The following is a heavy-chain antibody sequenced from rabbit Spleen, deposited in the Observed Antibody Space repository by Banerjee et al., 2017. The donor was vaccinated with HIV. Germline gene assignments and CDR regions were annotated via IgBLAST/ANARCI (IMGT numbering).Heavy chain of an antibody. D-gene: IGHD2-1*01. CDR2: IYTGDGTST. Sequence: QSLEESGGGLVQPEGSLTLTCTASGFSFSNNDYMCWVRQAPGKGLEWIGCIYTGDGTSTASASWAKGRFTVSKTSSTTVTLQLSSLTAADTATYFCARGSATMTMVITGYYLSLWGPGTLVTVS. J-gene: IGHJ6*01. V-gene: IGHV1S40*01. CDR1: GFSFSNNDY. CDR3: ARGSATMTMVITGYYLSL.